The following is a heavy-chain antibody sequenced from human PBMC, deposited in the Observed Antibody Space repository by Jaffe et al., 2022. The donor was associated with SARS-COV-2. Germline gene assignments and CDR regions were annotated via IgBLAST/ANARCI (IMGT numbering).Heavy chain of an antibody. V-gene: IGHV3-23*01. CDR3: AKEPAAGTTANWFDV. CDR2: TSASGAST. D-gene: IGHD6-13*01. CDR1: GFTFSNYA. J-gene: IGHJ5*02. Sequence: EVQLLESGGGFVQPGGALRLSCAASGFTFSNYAMTWVRQASGEGLEWVSSTSASGASTYYADFVKGRFTISRDNGKNTLYLQMSNLTVADMAVYYCAKEPAAGTTANWFDVWGRGVLVTVSS.